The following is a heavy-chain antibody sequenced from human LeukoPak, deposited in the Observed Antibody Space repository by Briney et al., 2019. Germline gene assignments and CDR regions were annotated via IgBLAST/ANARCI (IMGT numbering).Heavy chain of an antibody. CDR2: TNPNSGNT. D-gene: IGHD2-2*01. J-gene: IGHJ6*03. Sequence: ASVTVSCKASGYTFTSYDINWIRQPTGQGIEWMGWTNPNSGNTGYAQKFQGRVNMTRSTSISTAYMELSSLRSEDTAVYYCARKGPHCSSTTCYSYMDVWGKGTTVTVSS. CDR3: ARKGPHCSSTTCYSYMDV. V-gene: IGHV1-8*01. CDR1: GYTFTSYD.